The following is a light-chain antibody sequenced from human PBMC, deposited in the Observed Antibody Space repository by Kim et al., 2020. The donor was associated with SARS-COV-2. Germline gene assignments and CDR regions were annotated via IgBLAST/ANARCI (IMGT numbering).Light chain of an antibody. J-gene: IGKJ1*01. Sequence: ASVGDRVTITCRASQGIGSYLAWYQQKPGKAPKLLIFAASALHSGVPSRFSGSGSATEFTLTISSLQPEDFATYSCQQLNSFPWTFGQGTKVDIK. CDR2: AAS. V-gene: IGKV1-9*01. CDR3: QQLNSFPWT. CDR1: QGIGSY.